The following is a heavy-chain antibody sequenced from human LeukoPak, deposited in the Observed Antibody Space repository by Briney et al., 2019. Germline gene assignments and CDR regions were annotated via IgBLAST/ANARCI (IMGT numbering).Heavy chain of an antibody. J-gene: IGHJ3*02. V-gene: IGHV5-51*01. Sequence: GESLKVSCKGSGYSFASYWIAWVRQMPGKGLEWMGIIYPGDSDTRYSPSFQGQVTISADKSISTAYLQWSSLKASDTAMYYCARLRAMVRGVADAFDIWGQGTMVTVSS. CDR1: GYSFASYW. CDR3: ARLRAMVRGVADAFDI. CDR2: IYPGDSDT. D-gene: IGHD3-10*01.